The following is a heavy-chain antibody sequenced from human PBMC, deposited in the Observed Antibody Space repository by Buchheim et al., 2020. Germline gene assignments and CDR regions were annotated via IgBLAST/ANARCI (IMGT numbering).Heavy chain of an antibody. CDR1: GFTFSDHY. D-gene: IGHD3-22*01. CDR3: ARDIDSSAAFFDY. Sequence: EVQLAESGGGLVQPGGSLRLSCVASGFTFSDHYMDWVRQAPGKGLEWVGRIRDKSHSYSTEYAPSVKGRFTISRDDSKHSLYLQMNSLKTEDTAVYYCARDIDSSAAFFDYWGQGTL. CDR2: IRDKSHSYST. V-gene: IGHV3-72*01. J-gene: IGHJ4*02.